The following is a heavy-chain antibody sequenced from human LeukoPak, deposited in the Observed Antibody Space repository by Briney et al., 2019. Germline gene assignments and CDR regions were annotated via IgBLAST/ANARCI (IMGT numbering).Heavy chain of an antibody. D-gene: IGHD6-19*01. J-gene: IGHJ3*02. CDR1: GYRFTSYW. CDR2: IYPGDSDT. Sequence: TGESLKISCKGSGYRFTSYWIGWVRQMHGKGLEWMGIIYPGDSDTRYSPSFQGQATITADKSISTAYLQWSGLKASDATMHYYATGYSGGRGAFDIWGQGTMVTVSS. CDR3: ATGYSGGRGAFDI. V-gene: IGHV5-51*01.